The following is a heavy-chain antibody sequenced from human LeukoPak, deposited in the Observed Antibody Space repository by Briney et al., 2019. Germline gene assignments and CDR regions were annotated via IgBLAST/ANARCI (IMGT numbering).Heavy chain of an antibody. CDR3: ARETPGLRQMVYATRRFDP. Sequence: ASVKVSCKASGYTFTSYGSSWVRQAPGQGLEWMGWISAYNGNTNYAQKLQGRVTMTTDTSTSTAYMELRSLRSDDTAVYYCARETPGLRQMVYATRRFDPWGQGTLVTVSS. V-gene: IGHV1-18*01. CDR2: ISAYNGNT. D-gene: IGHD2-8*01. J-gene: IGHJ5*02. CDR1: GYTFTSYG.